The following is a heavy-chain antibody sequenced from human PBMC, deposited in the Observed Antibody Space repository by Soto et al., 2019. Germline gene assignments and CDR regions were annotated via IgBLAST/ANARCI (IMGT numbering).Heavy chain of an antibody. J-gene: IGHJ6*02. CDR1: GYTITSKY. CDR3: ARDPPYSSSSNYYYGMDV. CDR2: INPSGGST. Sequence: GASVKVCCKASGYTITSKYRQWVRQAPGQGLEWMGIINPSGGSTSYAQKFQGRVTMTRDTSTSTVYMELSSLRSEDTAVYYCARDPPYSSSSNYYYGMDVWGQGTTVTVSS. D-gene: IGHD6-6*01. V-gene: IGHV1-46*01.